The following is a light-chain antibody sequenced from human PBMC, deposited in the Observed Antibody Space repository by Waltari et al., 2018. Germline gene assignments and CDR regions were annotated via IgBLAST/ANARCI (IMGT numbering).Light chain of an antibody. CDR1: SSDAGSDNL. J-gene: IGLJ2*01. Sequence: QCALTQPASVSGSPGQSITISCPGTSSDAGSDNLFSWYQQHPGKSPKLMIYEASKLPSGFSNRFSGSKSGNTASLTISGLQAEDEADYYWSSYAGNCNLVVFGGGTKLTVL. CDR3: SSYAGNCNLVV. CDR2: EAS. V-gene: IGLV2-23*01.